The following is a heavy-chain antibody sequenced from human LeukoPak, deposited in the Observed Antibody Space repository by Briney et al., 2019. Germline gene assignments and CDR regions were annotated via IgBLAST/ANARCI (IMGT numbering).Heavy chain of an antibody. V-gene: IGHV4-30-4*01. CDR3: ARSPKYCSSTSCYAYYYGMDV. D-gene: IGHD2-2*01. CDR1: GGSISSGDYY. Sequence: PSQTLSLTCTVSGGSISSGDYYWSWIRQPPGKGLEWIGYIYYSGSTYYNPSLKSRVTISVDTSKSQFSLKLSSVTAADTAVYYCARSPKYCSSTSCYAYYYGMDVWGQGTTVTVSS. J-gene: IGHJ6*02. CDR2: IYYSGST.